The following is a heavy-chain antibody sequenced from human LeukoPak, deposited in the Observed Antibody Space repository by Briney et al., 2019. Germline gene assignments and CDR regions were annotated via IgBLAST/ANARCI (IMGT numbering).Heavy chain of an antibody. CDR1: GFTFGNYW. V-gene: IGHV3-7*01. J-gene: IGHJ4*02. CDR3: ASGRQLGY. D-gene: IGHD6-13*01. Sequence: GGSLRLSCAASGFTFGNYWMSWVRQAPGKGLEWVANIKEDGSEKYYVGSVKGRFTISRDNARNSLYLQMNSLRAEDTAVYYCASGRQLGYWGQGTLVTVSS. CDR2: IKEDGSEK.